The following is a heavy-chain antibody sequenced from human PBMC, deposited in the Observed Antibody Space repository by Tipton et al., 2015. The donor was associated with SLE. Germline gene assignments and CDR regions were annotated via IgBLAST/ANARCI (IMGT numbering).Heavy chain of an antibody. J-gene: IGHJ3*02. Sequence: QSGPEVKKPGESLKISCKGSGYSFSTYWIGWVRQLPGKGLEWMGIIYLGDSDTRYSPSFQGQVTISADKSISTAYLQWSSLKASDIAMYYCATQGPYYYDTSAYPAAFDIWGQGTMVTVSS. CDR2: IYLGDSDT. D-gene: IGHD3-22*01. CDR1: GYSFSTYW. V-gene: IGHV5-51*01. CDR3: ATQGPYYYDTSAYPAAFDI.